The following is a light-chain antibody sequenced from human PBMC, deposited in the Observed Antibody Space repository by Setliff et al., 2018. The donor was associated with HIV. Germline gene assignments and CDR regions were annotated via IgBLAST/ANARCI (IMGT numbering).Light chain of an antibody. CDR1: SSDVGSYNL. J-gene: IGLJ1*01. Sequence: QSALTQPASVSGSPGQSITISCTGSSSDVGSYNLVSWYQQHPGKAPKLMIYKVTERPSGVSNRFSGSKSATTASLTISGLQAEDEADYYCCSYAGSSTYVFGTGTKVTVL. CDR3: CSYAGSSTYV. CDR2: KVT. V-gene: IGLV2-23*02.